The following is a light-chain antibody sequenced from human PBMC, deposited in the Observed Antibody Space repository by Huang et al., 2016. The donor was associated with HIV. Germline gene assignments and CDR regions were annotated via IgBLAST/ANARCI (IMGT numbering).Light chain of an antibody. CDR1: QSVSSY. V-gene: IGKV3-11*01. Sequence: EIVLTQSPATLSLSPGERATLSCRASQSVSSYLAGYQQKPGQAPRLLMYDASNRASGIPARFSGSGSGTDFTLTISSLEPEDFAVYYCQQRSNWPVTFGPGTKVDIK. J-gene: IGKJ3*01. CDR2: DAS. CDR3: QQRSNWPVT.